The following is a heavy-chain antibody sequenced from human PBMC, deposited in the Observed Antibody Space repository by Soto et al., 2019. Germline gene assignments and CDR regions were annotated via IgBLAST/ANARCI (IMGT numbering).Heavy chain of an antibody. CDR1: GFTFSSYG. V-gene: IGHV3-30*18. Sequence: GGSLRLSCAASGFTFSSYGMHWVRQAPGKGLEWVAVISYDGSNKYYADSVKGRFTISRDNSKNTLYLQMNSLRAEDTAVYYCAKPRWVTYYYGMDVWGQGTTVTVSS. CDR2: ISYDGSNK. D-gene: IGHD1-26*01. J-gene: IGHJ6*02. CDR3: AKPRWVTYYYGMDV.